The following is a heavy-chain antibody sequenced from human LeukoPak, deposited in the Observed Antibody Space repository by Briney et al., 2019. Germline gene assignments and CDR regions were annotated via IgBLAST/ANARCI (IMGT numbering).Heavy chain of an antibody. Sequence: HPGGSLRLSCAASGFTFSSYAMSWVRQAPGKGLGWVSAISGSGGSTYYADSVKGRFTISRDNSKNTLYLQMNSLRAEDTAVYYCAKDKFGFGELLYGMDVWGQGTTVTVSS. CDR1: GFTFSSYA. CDR2: ISGSGGST. J-gene: IGHJ6*02. D-gene: IGHD3-10*01. V-gene: IGHV3-23*01. CDR3: AKDKFGFGELLYGMDV.